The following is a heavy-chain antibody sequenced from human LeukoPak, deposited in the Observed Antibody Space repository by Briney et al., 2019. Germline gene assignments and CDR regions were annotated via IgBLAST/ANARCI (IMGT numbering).Heavy chain of an antibody. D-gene: IGHD6-19*01. CDR3: ARDAVAGPYYYYGMDV. CDR2: IYTSGST. J-gene: IGHJ6*02. CDR1: GGSISSGSYY. Sequence: PSETLSLTCTVSGGSISSGSYYWRWIRQPAGKGLEWIGRIYTSGSTNYNPSLKSRVTISVDTSKNQFSLKLSSVTAADTAVYYCARDAVAGPYYYYGMDVWGQGTTVTVSS. V-gene: IGHV4-61*02.